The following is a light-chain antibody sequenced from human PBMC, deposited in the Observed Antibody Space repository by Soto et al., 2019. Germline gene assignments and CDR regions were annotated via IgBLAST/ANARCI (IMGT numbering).Light chain of an antibody. J-gene: IGKJ1*01. V-gene: IGKV3-20*01. CDR1: QSVSNNY. CDR3: QQYGSSGT. Sequence: EIVFTQSPGTLSLSPGERATLSCRASQSVSNNYLAWYQQKPGQAPRLLIYGASNRATGIPDRFSGSGSGTDFTLTITRLEPEEFAVYYCQQYGSSGTFGQGTKGEIK. CDR2: GAS.